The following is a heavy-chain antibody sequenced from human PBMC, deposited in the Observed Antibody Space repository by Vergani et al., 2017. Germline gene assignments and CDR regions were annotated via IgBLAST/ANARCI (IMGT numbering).Heavy chain of an antibody. CDR1: GGSMSGYY. J-gene: IGHJ3*01. CDR3: GRDGGEYDKDALYV. V-gene: IGHV4-59*01. Sequence: QVRLQESGPGLVKPSETLSLTCSVSGGSMSGYYWSWIRQPPGQQLEWIGYMYHSGSTNYNPSLETRVTISGDTSKNQFSLKLNSVTAADTAVYYCGRDGGEYDKDALYVWGQGTKVTVTS. CDR2: MYHSGST. D-gene: IGHD2-21*01.